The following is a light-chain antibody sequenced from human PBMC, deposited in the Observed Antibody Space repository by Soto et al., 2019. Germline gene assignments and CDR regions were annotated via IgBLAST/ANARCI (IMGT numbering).Light chain of an antibody. Sequence: EIVLTQSPATLSLSPGERATLSCRASQSVSSYLAWYQQKPGQAPRLLIYDASNRATGIPARFSGSGSGTDFTLTISSLEPEDFAVYYCQQYGSSPTTFGHGTKVEIK. CDR3: QQYGSSPTT. CDR2: DAS. J-gene: IGKJ1*01. CDR1: QSVSSY. V-gene: IGKV3-11*01.